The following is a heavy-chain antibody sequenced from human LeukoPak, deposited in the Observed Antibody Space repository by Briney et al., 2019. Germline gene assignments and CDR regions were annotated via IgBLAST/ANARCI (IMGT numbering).Heavy chain of an antibody. Sequence: PGGSLRLSCAASGFTVSSNYMSWVRQAPGKGLEWVSVIYSGGSTYYADSVKGRFTISRDNSKNTLYPQMNSLRAEDTAVYYCARDARYFDWLLFPDGPNIDIWGQGTMVTVSS. CDR2: IYSGGST. CDR3: ARDARYFDWLLFPDGPNIDI. D-gene: IGHD3-9*01. J-gene: IGHJ3*02. CDR1: GFTVSSNY. V-gene: IGHV3-66*01.